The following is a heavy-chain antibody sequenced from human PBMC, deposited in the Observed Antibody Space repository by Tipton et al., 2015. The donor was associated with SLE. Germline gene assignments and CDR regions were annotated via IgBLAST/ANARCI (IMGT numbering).Heavy chain of an antibody. D-gene: IGHD2-15*01. CDR1: GGSISSGSYY. J-gene: IGHJ4*02. CDR2: IYTSGST. V-gene: IGHV4-61*09. Sequence: TLSLTCTVSGGSISSGSYYWSWIRQPAGKGLEWIGYIYTSGSTNYNPSLKSRVTISVDTSKNQFSLKLSSVTAADTAVYYCARHCGSSCDGFDYWGQGTLVTVSS. CDR3: ARHCGSSCDGFDY.